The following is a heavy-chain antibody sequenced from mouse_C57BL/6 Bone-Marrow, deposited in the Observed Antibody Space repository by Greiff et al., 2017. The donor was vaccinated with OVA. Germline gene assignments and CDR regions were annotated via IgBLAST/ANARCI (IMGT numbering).Heavy chain of an antibody. Sequence: QVQLKQSGPELVKPGASVKISCKASGYAFSSSWMNWVKQRPGKGLEWIGRIYPGDGDTNYNGKFKGKATLTADKSSSTAYMQLSSLTSEDSAVYFCARSGRGRYWYFDVWGTGTTVTVSS. V-gene: IGHV1-82*01. CDR1: GYAFSSSW. CDR3: ARSGRGRYWYFDV. CDR2: IYPGDGDT. D-gene: IGHD3-1*01. J-gene: IGHJ1*03.